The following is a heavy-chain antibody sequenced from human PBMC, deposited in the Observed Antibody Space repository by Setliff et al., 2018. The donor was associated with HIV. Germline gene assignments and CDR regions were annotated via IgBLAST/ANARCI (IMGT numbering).Heavy chain of an antibody. J-gene: IGHJ4*02. CDR1: GYTFTSYA. CDR2: MNPNSGNT. D-gene: IGHD6-6*01. CDR3: ARAWAMQQLVPAY. V-gene: IGHV1-8*02. Sequence: ASVKVSCKASGYTFTSYAINWVRQATGQGLEWMGWMNPNSGNTGYAQTFQGRVTMTRNTSISTAYMELSSLRSEDTAIYYCARAWAMQQLVPAYWGQGTLVTVSS.